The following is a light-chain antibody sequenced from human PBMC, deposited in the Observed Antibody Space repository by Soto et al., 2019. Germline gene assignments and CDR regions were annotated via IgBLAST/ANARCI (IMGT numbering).Light chain of an antibody. CDR3: QQLNSYPRT. CDR2: DAS. Sequence: EIQLTLTPPTWSASGEDEVTRTCLASQTISRWLSWYQQKPGRAPKLLIYDASTLESGVPSRFSGSGSETEFTLTISSLQPEDFATYYCQQLNSYPRTFGQGTRLEI. CDR1: QTISRW. J-gene: IGKJ5*01. V-gene: IGKV1-5*01.